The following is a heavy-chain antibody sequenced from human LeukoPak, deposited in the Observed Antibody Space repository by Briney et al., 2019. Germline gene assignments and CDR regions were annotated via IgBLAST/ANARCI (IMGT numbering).Heavy chain of an antibody. V-gene: IGHV1-69*13. J-gene: IGHJ4*02. Sequence: SVKVSCKASGGTFSSYAISWVRQAPGQGLEWMGGIIPIFGTANYAQKFQGRVTITADESTSTAYMELSSLRSEDAAVYYCARERTEGYGKARFDDWGQGTLVTVSS. CDR1: GGTFSSYA. CDR3: ARERTEGYGKARFDD. CDR2: IIPIFGTA. D-gene: IGHD5-18*01.